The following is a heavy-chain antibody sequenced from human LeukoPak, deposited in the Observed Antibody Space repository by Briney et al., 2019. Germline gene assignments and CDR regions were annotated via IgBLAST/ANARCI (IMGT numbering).Heavy chain of an antibody. J-gene: IGHJ5*02. CDR3: ARFPYCSSTSCWNWFDP. CDR2: ISAYNGNT. CDR1: GYTFTSYG. D-gene: IGHD2-2*01. Sequence: GASVKVSCKASGYTFTSYGISWVRQAPGQGLEWMGWISAYNGNTNYAQKLQGRVTMTTDTSTSIAYMELRSLRSDDTAVYYCARFPYCSSTSCWNWFDPWGQGTLVTVSS. V-gene: IGHV1-18*01.